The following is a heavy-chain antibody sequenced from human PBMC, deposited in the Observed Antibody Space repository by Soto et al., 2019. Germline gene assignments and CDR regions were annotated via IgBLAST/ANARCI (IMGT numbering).Heavy chain of an antibody. CDR3: AHKGPEDWPLDY. V-gene: IGHV2-5*02. CDR1: GFSLSTSGVG. D-gene: IGHD3-9*01. J-gene: IGHJ4*02. Sequence: QITLKECGPTLVRPTQTLTLSCAFSGFSLSTSGVGVGWIRQPPGKALEWLADIYWDDSKHYSPSLRSSLTITKDTSKNQAVLTMTNMDPMDKGTYYCAHKGPEDWPLDYWGQGTLVTVSS. CDR2: IYWDDSK.